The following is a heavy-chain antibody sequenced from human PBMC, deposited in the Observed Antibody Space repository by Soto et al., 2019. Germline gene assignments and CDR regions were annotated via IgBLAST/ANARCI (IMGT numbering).Heavy chain of an antibody. CDR3: ARVLEYDGWFDP. Sequence: ASVKVSCKASGYTFTSYGISWVRQATGQGLEWMGWMNPNSGNTGYAQKFQGRVTMTRNTSISTAYMELSSLRSEDTAVYYCARVLEYDGWFDPWGQGTLVTVSS. CDR1: GYTFTSYG. J-gene: IGHJ5*02. V-gene: IGHV1-8*02. CDR2: MNPNSGNT. D-gene: IGHD2-8*01.